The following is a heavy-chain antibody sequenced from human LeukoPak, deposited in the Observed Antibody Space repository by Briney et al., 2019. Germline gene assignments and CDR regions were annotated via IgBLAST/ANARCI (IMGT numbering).Heavy chain of an antibody. CDR3: ARDRREYSGNYFDY. D-gene: IGHD1-26*01. Sequence: GGSLRLSCAASGFTVSSNYMSWVRQAPGKGLEWVSVIYIGGSTYYADSVKGRFTISRDNSKNTLYLQMNSLRAEDTAVYYCARDRREYSGNYFDYWGQGTLVTVSS. CDR1: GFTVSSNY. V-gene: IGHV3-53*01. CDR2: IYIGGST. J-gene: IGHJ4*02.